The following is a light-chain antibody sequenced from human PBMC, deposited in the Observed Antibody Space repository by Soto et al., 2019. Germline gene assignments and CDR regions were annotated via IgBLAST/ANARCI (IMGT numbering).Light chain of an antibody. CDR2: DVT. V-gene: IGLV2-14*03. Sequence: QSVLTQPASVSVSPGQSITISCTGTAIDIGGYQFVSWYQQHPDKDPKLIIVDVTKRPSGISSRFSASMSGTTASLTISGLLPEDEAQYYCASYSSSETPVVFGGGTKLTVL. CDR1: AIDIGGYQF. J-gene: IGLJ2*01. CDR3: ASYSSSETPVV.